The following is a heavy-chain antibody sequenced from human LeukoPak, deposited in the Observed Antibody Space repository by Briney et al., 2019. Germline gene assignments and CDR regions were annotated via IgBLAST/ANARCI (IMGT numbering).Heavy chain of an antibody. J-gene: IGHJ4*02. CDR3: VSPTADYPFLYYFDS. D-gene: IGHD5-12*01. V-gene: IGHV3-30-3*01. CDR1: GFTFSSYA. CDR2: ISYDGSNK. Sequence: HPGGSLRLFCAASGFTFSSYAMHWVRQAPGKGLEWVAVISYDGSNKYYADSVKGRFTISRDNSKNTLYLQMNSLRAEDTAVYYCVSPTADYPFLYYFDSWGQGTLVTVSS.